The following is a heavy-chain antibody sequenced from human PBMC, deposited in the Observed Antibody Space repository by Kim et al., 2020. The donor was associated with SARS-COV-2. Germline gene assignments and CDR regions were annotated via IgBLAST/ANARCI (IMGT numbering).Heavy chain of an antibody. Sequence: GESLKISCKVSGYTFTRYWIGWVRQMPGKGLEWMGIIYPGDSDARYSPSFQGQVTISADKSISTAYLQWSGLKASDTAMYYCARHGAECSGDSCKYYYYYYAMDVWGQGTTVTVSS. D-gene: IGHD2-21*01. J-gene: IGHJ6*02. CDR1: GYTFTRYW. CDR2: IYPGDSDA. CDR3: ARHGAECSGDSCKYYYYYYAMDV. V-gene: IGHV5-51*01.